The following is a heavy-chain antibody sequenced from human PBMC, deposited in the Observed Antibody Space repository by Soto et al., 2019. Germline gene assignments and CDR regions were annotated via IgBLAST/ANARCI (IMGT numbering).Heavy chain of an antibody. V-gene: IGHV1-69*01. Sequence: QVQLVQSGAEVKKPGSSVKVSCNASGNTLSSYTFTWVRQAPGKGFELLGGIIHILGTTDYAQKFQGRVTITADESTTTVYMELSGLTSEDTAMYYCARGYQPMLPFDYWGQGTLVTVSS. J-gene: IGHJ4*02. CDR3: ARGYQPMLPFDY. CDR1: GNTLSSYT. CDR2: IIHILGTT. D-gene: IGHD2-2*01.